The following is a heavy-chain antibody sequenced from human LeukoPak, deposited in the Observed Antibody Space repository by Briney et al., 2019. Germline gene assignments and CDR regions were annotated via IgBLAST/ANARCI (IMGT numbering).Heavy chain of an antibody. V-gene: IGHV3-23*01. CDR3: AKPGSSRGIAGRRPTKYCFDY. Sequence: GGSLRLSCAASGFIFSSHGMNWVRQAPGKGLEWVSGISPRHIAYYADSVKGRFTISRDDDKNTVYLQMNSLRAEDAAVYFCAKPGSSRGIAGRRPTKYCFDYWGQGTLVTVSS. CDR2: ISPRHIA. D-gene: IGHD6-6*01. J-gene: IGHJ4*02. CDR1: GFIFSSHG.